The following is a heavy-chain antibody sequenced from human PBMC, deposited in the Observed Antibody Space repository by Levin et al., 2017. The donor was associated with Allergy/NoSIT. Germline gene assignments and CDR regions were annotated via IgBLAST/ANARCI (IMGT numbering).Heavy chain of an antibody. D-gene: IGHD5-24*01. CDR3: ARGRKMATIFVAGGFDY. J-gene: IGHJ4*02. Sequence: SQTLSLTCAVYGGSFSGYYWSWIRQPPGKGLEWIGEINHSGSTNYNPSLKSRVTISVDTSKNQFSLKLSSVTAADTAVYYCARGRKMATIFVAGGFDYWGQGTLVTVSS. V-gene: IGHV4-34*01. CDR2: INHSGST. CDR1: GGSFSGYY.